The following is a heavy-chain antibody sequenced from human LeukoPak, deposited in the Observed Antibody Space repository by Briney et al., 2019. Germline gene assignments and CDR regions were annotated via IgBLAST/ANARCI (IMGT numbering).Heavy chain of an antibody. CDR3: ARDIEMATRTVGY. D-gene: IGHD5-24*01. CDR1: GYTFTSYS. J-gene: IGHJ4*02. V-gene: IGHV1-18*01. CDR2: ITTYNNNT. Sequence: GASVTVSCKASGYTFTSYSITWVRQAPGQGLEWVGWITTYNNNTKYAREVQGRVTVTTDTSTSTAYMELSSLRSEDTAVYYCARDIEMATRTVGYWGQGTLVTVSS.